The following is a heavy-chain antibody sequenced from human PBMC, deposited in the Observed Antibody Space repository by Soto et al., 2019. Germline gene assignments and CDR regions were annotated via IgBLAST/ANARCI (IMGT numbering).Heavy chain of an antibody. Sequence: GGSLRLSCAASGFTFSSYAMHWVRQAPGKGLEYVSAISSNGGSTYYANSVKGRFTISRDNSKNTLYLQMGSLRAEDMAVYYCARSAGVAWGYYYYMDVWGKGTTVTVSS. V-gene: IGHV3-64*01. J-gene: IGHJ6*03. CDR1: GFTFSSYA. CDR2: ISSNGGST. CDR3: ARSAGVAWGYYYYMDV. D-gene: IGHD3-10*01.